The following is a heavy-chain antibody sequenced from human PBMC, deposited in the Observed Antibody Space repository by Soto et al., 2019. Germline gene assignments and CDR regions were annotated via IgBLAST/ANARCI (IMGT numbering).Heavy chain of an antibody. D-gene: IGHD2-15*01. J-gene: IGHJ4*02. Sequence: GGSLRLSCAASGFTFSSYSMNWVRQAPGKGLEWVSYISSSSSTIYYADSVKGRFTISRDNGKNSLYLQMNSLRAEDTAVYYCARGYCSGGSCLDWGQGTLVTVSS. V-gene: IGHV3-48*01. CDR1: GFTFSSYS. CDR2: ISSSSSTI. CDR3: ARGYCSGGSCLD.